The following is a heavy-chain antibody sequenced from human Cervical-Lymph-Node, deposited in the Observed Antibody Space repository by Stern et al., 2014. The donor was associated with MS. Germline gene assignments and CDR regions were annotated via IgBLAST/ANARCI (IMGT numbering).Heavy chain of an antibody. J-gene: IGHJ4*02. Sequence: VQLLQSGAEIRKPGASVKISCKASGYSFTTYYIHWVRQAPGQGLECVALLNPSVGRTTYAQNFQGRVTVTGNTSTDTVDLELTGLRYEDSAVYYCARVLSLATSDSWGQGTLVTVSS. D-gene: IGHD6-13*01. CDR1: GYSFTTYY. CDR3: ARVLSLATSDS. CDR2: LNPSVGRT. V-gene: IGHV1-46*01.